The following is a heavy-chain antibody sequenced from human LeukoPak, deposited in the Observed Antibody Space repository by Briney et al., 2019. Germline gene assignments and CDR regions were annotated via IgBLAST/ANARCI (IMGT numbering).Heavy chain of an antibody. J-gene: IGHJ4*02. CDR3: ASSPCGYYFDY. D-gene: IGHD6-13*01. CDR2: IYTSGST. CDR1: GGSISSHY. Sequence: SETLSLTCTVSGGSISSHYWSWIRQPAGKGLEWIGRIYTSGSTNYNSSLKSRVTMSVDTSKNQVSLKLRTVTAADTAVYYCASSPCGYYFDYWGQGTLVTVSS. V-gene: IGHV4-4*07.